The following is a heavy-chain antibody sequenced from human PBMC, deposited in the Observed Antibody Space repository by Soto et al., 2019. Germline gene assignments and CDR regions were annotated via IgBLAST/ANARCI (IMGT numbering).Heavy chain of an antibody. V-gene: IGHV4-31*01. CDR2: IYYIGGT. D-gene: IGHD3-10*01. Sequence: QVQLQEAGPGLVKPSQTLTLTCTVSGGSISSGGYYWRWIRQHPGKGLEWIGYIYYIGGTDYNPSLESLVIVSVYTSKTPSSRQQSFVTAADTAVYYCASAPLSPDSRGQGTLVSVSP. CDR3: ASAPLSPDS. J-gene: IGHJ4*02. CDR1: GGSISSGGYY.